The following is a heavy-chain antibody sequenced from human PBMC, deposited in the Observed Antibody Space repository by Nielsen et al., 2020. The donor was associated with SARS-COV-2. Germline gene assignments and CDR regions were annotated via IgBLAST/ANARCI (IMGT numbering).Heavy chain of an antibody. Sequence: GESLKISCAASGFTFSSYSMNWVRQAPGKGLEWVSSISSSSSYIYYADSVKGRFTISRDNAKNSLYLQMNSLRAEDTAVYYCARDDYGDYQDYYYYCGMDVWGQGTTVTVSS. CDR1: GFTFSSYS. J-gene: IGHJ6*02. V-gene: IGHV3-21*01. CDR3: ARDDYGDYQDYYYYCGMDV. CDR2: ISSSSSYI. D-gene: IGHD4-17*01.